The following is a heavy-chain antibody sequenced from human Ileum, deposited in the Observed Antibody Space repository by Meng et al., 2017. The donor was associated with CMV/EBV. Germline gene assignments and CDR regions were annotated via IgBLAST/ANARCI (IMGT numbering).Heavy chain of an antibody. V-gene: IGHV4-34*01. Sequence: VQLHPWGGVLLNPSGPQSLTCAVYSGSFSDFFWGWIRQPPGKGLEWIGESSHSGNTKYNPSLKSRVTISVDASKNQFSLNMRSVTAADTAVYYCARGRDFWWEMDYTGQGTLVTVSS. D-gene: IGHD1-26*01. CDR2: SSHSGNT. CDR1: SGSFSDFF. J-gene: IGHJ4*02. CDR3: ARGRDFWWEMDY.